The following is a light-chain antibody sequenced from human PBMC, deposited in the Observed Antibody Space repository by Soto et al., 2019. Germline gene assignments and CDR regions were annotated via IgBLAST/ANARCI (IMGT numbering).Light chain of an antibody. V-gene: IGKV3-11*01. CDR2: DAS. CDR1: QSVSRT. CDR3: QQRYNWPQT. Sequence: EVVLTQSPATLSLSPGERANLSCRTSQSVSRTLAWYQQKSGQAPRLLIYDASNRATGIPTRFSGSGSGTDFTLTISSLEPEDFAVYYCQQRYNWPQTFGQGTKVGIK. J-gene: IGKJ1*01.